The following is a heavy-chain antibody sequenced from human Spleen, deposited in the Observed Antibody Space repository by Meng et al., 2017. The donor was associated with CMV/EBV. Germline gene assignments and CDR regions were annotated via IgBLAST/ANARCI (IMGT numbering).Heavy chain of an antibody. Sequence: GGSLRLSCQGSGYSFSTFWIGWVRHMPGKGLEWLGIIYPGDSDTRYNPSFQGQVTLSADRSNGTAYLQWRSLKASDTAIYYSARRGSGSYPPRETFDYWGQGTLVTVSS. V-gene: IGHV5-51*01. J-gene: IGHJ4*02. D-gene: IGHD3-10*01. CDR1: GYSFSTFW. CDR2: IYPGDSDT. CDR3: ARRGSGSYPPRETFDY.